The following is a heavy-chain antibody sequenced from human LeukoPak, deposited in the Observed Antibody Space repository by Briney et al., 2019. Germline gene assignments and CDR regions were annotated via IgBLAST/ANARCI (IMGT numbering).Heavy chain of an antibody. CDR1: GFTVSSNY. CDR2: IYSGGST. V-gene: IGHV3-53*01. CDR3: ARDLYDSSGYYHRY. J-gene: IGHJ4*02. Sequence: GGSLRLSCAASGFTVSSNYMSWVRQAPGKGLEWVSVIYSGGSTYYADSVKGRFTISRDNSKNTLYLQMNSLRAEDTAVYYCARDLYDSSGYYHRYWGQGTLVTVSS. D-gene: IGHD3-22*01.